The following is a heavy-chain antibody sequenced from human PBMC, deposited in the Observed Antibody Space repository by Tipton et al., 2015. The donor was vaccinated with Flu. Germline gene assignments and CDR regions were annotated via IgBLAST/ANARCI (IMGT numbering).Heavy chain of an antibody. CDR2: ISSSGSTI. J-gene: IGHJ5*02. V-gene: IGHV3-48*03. CDR1: GFTFSSYE. Sequence: QLVQSGGGLVQPGASLRLSCAASGFTFSSYEMNWVRQAPGKGLEWVSYISSSGSTIYYADSVKGRFTISRDNAKNSLYLQMNSLRAEDTAVYYCARYGDSKYNWFDPWCHGTLVTVSS. D-gene: IGHD3-22*01. CDR3: ARYGDSKYNWFDP.